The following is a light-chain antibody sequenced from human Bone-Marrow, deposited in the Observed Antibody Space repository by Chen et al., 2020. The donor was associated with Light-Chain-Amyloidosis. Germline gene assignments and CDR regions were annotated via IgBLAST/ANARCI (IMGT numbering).Light chain of an antibody. CDR2: DDS. V-gene: IGLV3-21*03. CDR3: QVWDRSSDRPV. J-gene: IGLJ3*02. CDR1: NIGSTS. Sequence: SYVLTQPSSVTVASGKTATIACGGNNIGSTSVHCYQQTPGQAPLLVVYDDSDRPSGIPERLSGSNSGNTATLTISRVEAGDEADYYCQVWDRSSDRPVFGGGTKLTVL.